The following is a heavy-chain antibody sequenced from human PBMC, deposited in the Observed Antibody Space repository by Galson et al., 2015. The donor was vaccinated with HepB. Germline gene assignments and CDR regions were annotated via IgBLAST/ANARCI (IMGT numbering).Heavy chain of an antibody. D-gene: IGHD1/OR15-1a*01. V-gene: IGHV3-48*02. J-gene: IGHJ6*02. Sequence: SLRLSCAASGFTFNSYSMNWVRQAPGKGLEWLSYISSSSSTTIYYADSVKGRFIISRDNSKNILYLQMNSLRDEDTAVYYCAKELFSLREYKVGEIVPSEQYGIDVWGQGTTVTVSS. CDR1: GFTFNSYS. CDR3: AKELFSLREYKVGEIVPSEQYGIDV. CDR2: ISSSSSTTI.